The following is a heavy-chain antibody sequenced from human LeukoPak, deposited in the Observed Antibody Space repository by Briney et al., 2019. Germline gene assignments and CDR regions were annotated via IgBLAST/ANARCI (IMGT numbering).Heavy chain of an antibody. CDR1: GGSISSYY. J-gene: IGHJ5*02. CDR3: ARGRTGYPNWFDP. CDR2: IYYSGST. Sequence: PSETLSLTCTVSGGSISSYYWSWIRQPPGMGLEWIGYIYYSGSTNYNPSLKSRVTISVDTSKNQFSLKLSSVTAADTAVYYCARGRTGYPNWFDPWGQGTLVTVSS. D-gene: IGHD3/OR15-3a*01. V-gene: IGHV4-59*08.